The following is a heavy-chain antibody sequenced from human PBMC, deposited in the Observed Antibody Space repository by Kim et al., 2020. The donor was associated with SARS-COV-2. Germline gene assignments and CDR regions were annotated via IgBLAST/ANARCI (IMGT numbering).Heavy chain of an antibody. Sequence: GGSLRHSCAASRFTFSTYNMNWVRQAPGKGLEWVSSISSTGTYTYYADSVRGRFTISRDNSKYSLYLQMNSLRAEDTAVYYCARADSRAPFDPWGHGTLVTVSS. CDR2: ISSTGTYT. CDR1: RFTFSTYN. V-gene: IGHV3-21*01. J-gene: IGHJ5*02. CDR3: ARADSRAPFDP.